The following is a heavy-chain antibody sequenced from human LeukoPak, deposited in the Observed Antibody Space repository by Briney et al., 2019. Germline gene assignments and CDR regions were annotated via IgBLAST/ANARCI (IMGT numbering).Heavy chain of an antibody. Sequence: SGTLSLTCAVSGGSISSSSYYWGWIRQPPGRGLGWIGGIYYSGSTYYNPSLKSRVPISVDTSKNQFSLKLSSVAAADTAVYYCARDLWEDYDILTGYPPGDYWGQGTLVTVCS. J-gene: IGHJ4*02. CDR1: GGSISSSSYY. V-gene: IGHV4-39*07. CDR2: IYYSGST. D-gene: IGHD3-9*01. CDR3: ARDLWEDYDILTGYPPGDY.